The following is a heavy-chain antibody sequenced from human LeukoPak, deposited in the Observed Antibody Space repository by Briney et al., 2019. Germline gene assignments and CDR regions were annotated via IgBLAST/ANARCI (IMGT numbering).Heavy chain of an antibody. CDR2: INPNSGGT. J-gene: IGHJ4*02. D-gene: IGHD1-26*01. CDR3: ARGSGTYDFDY. Sequence: ASVNVSCTASGYTFTGYYMHWVRQAPRQGLEWMGWINPNSGGTNYAQKFQGRITMTRDTSISTAYMELSRLRSDDTAVYYCARGSGTYDFDYWGQGILVTVSS. CDR1: GYTFTGYY. V-gene: IGHV1-2*02.